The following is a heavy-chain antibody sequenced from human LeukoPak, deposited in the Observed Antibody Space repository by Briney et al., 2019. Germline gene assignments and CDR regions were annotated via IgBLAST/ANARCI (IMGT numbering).Heavy chain of an antibody. Sequence: SETLSLTCTVSGGSISSYYWSWIRQPAGKGLEWIGRIYTSGSTNYNPSLKSRVTMSVDTSKNQFSLKLSSVTAADTAVYYCVISSNFYTYDYWGQGTLVTVSS. J-gene: IGHJ4*02. CDR3: VISSNFYTYDY. V-gene: IGHV4-4*07. CDR2: IYTSGST. CDR1: GGSISSYY. D-gene: IGHD2-2*01.